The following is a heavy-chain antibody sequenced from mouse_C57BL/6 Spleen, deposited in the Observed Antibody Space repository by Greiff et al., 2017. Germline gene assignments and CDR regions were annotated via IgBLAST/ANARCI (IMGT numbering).Heavy chain of an antibody. CDR1: GFTFSDYY. V-gene: IGHV5-16*01. Sequence: EVQLQESEGGLVQPGSSMKLSCTASGFTFSDYYMAWVRQVPEKGLEWVANINYDGSSTYYLDSLKSRFIISRDNAKNILYLQMSSLKSEDTATYYCARGSGYPYYFDYWGQGTTLTVSS. CDR2: INYDGSST. J-gene: IGHJ2*01. CDR3: ARGSGYPYYFDY. D-gene: IGHD3-2*02.